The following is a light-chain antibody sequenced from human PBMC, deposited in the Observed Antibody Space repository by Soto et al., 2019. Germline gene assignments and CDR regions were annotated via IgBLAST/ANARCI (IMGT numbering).Light chain of an antibody. V-gene: IGLV1-40*01. CDR1: SSNIGAGYD. CDR3: QSYDNSLSAWV. J-gene: IGLJ3*02. CDR2: GNN. Sequence: QSVLTQPPSVSGAPGQRVTISCTGSSSNIGAGYDVHWYHQLPGTAPKLLIYGNNNRPSGVPDRFSGSKSGTSASLAITGLQAEDEADFYCQSYDNSLSAWVFGGGTQLTVL.